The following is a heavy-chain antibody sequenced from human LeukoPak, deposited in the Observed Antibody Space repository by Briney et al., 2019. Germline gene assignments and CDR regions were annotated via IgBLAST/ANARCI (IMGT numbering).Heavy chain of an antibody. V-gene: IGHV4-38-2*01. CDR2: IYYSGST. CDR3: ARDSSISCFFT. Sequence: SVTVSLTCAVSGYSISSGYYWGWIRQSRGKGLEWIGTIYYSGSTYYNPSRKGRVTTSIDTSKNQFSLKLSSVTAADTAVYYCARDSSISCFFTWGQGTLVTVSS. D-gene: IGHD6-13*01. CDR1: GYSISSGYY. J-gene: IGHJ5*02.